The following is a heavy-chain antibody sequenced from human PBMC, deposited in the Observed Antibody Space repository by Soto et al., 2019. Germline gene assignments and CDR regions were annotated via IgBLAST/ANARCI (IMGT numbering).Heavy chain of an antibody. CDR2: IWYDGSNK. CDR1: GFTFISYG. J-gene: IGHJ5*02. CDR3: AKDSHYYGSGSYNFDP. V-gene: IGHV3-30*02. D-gene: IGHD3-10*01. Sequence: VGSLRLSCAASGFTFISYGMHWVRQAPGKGLEWVAVIWYDGSNKYYADSVKGRFTISRDNSKNTLYLQMNSLRAEDTAVYYCAKDSHYYGSGSYNFDPWGQGTLVTVSS.